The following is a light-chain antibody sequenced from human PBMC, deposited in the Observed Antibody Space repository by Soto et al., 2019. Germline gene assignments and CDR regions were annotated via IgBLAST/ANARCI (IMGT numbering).Light chain of an antibody. J-gene: IGLJ1*01. CDR2: EVS. Sequence: QSALTQPASVSGSPGQSSTISCTGISSDVGGYNYVSWYQQHPGKAPKLMIYEVSNRPSGVSNRFSGSKSGNTASLTISGLQAEDEADYYCSSYTSSSTLYVFGTGTKLTVL. CDR3: SSYTSSSTLYV. CDR1: SSDVGGYNY. V-gene: IGLV2-14*01.